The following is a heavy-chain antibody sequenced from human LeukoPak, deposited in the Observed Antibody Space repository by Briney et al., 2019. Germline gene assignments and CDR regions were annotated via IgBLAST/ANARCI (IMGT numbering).Heavy chain of an antibody. CDR3: ARDFAVAGTGYDY. Sequence: SVKVSCKAAGGTFSSYAISWVRRAPGQGLEWMGRIIPILGIANYAQQFQGRVTITADESTSTAYMELSSLRSEDTAVYYCARDFAVAGTGYDYWGQGTLVTVSS. V-gene: IGHV1-69*04. CDR2: IIPILGIA. D-gene: IGHD6-19*01. CDR1: GGTFSSYA. J-gene: IGHJ4*02.